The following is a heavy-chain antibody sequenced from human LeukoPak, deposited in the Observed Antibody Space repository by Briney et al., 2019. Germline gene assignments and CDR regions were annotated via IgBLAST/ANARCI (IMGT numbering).Heavy chain of an antibody. Sequence: SETLSLTCTVSGGSISSYYWSWLRQPPGKGQEWIGYIYYTGSTNYNPSLKCRVTISVDTSKNQFSLKLSSVTAADTAVYYCARERENYYDSSGFDYWGQGTLVTVSS. J-gene: IGHJ4*02. D-gene: IGHD3-22*01. V-gene: IGHV4-59*01. CDR2: IYYTGST. CDR3: ARERENYYDSSGFDY. CDR1: GGSISSYY.